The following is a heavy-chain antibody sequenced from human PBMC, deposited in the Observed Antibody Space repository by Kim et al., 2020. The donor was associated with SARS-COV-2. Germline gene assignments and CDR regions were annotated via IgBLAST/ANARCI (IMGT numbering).Heavy chain of an antibody. CDR1: GGSISSSSYY. D-gene: IGHD3-10*01. V-gene: IGHV4-39*01. J-gene: IGHJ5*02. CDR3: ARHGRWFGELLSLNWFDP. CDR2: IYYSGST. Sequence: SETLSLTCTVSGGSISSSSYYWGWIRQPPGKGLEWIGSIYYSGSTYYNPSLKSRVTISVDTSKNQFSLKLSSVTAADTAVYYCARHGRWFGELLSLNWFDPWGQGTLVTVSS.